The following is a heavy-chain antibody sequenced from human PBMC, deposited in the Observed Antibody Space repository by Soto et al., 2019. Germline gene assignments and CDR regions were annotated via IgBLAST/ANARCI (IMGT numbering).Heavy chain of an antibody. CDR2: IWYDGSNK. CDR3: ARELRYVFWSVYYLSGLFAY. J-gene: IGHJ4*02. CDR1: GFTFSSYG. Sequence: GGSLRLSCAASGFTFSSYGMHWVRQAPGKGLEWVAVIWYDGSNKYYADSVKGRFTISRDNSKNTLYLQMNSLRAEDTAVYYCARELRYVFWSVYYLSGLFAYRAQGTLDPGSS. D-gene: IGHD3-3*01. V-gene: IGHV3-33*01.